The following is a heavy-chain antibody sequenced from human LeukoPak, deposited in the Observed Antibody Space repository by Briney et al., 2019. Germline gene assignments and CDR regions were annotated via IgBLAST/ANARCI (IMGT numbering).Heavy chain of an antibody. V-gene: IGHV4-34*01. CDR1: GGSFSGYY. J-gene: IGHJ6*02. CDR3: ARAAPDYYDSSGYYPYYYYGMDV. Sequence: PSETLSLTCAVYGGSFSGYYWSWVRQPPGKGLEWIGEINDSGGTNYNPSLKSRVTTSVDPSKNQFSLKLSSVTAADTAVYYCARAAPDYYDSSGYYPYYYYGMDVWGQGTTVTVSS. D-gene: IGHD3-22*01. CDR2: INDSGGT.